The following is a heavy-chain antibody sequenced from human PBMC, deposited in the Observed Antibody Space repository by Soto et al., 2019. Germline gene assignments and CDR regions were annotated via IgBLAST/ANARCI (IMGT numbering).Heavy chain of an antibody. CDR3: AKDQYCGGDCYPGGVDY. CDR2: ISGNSGSI. J-gene: IGHJ4*02. D-gene: IGHD2-21*01. Sequence: EVQLVESGGGLVQPGRSLRLSCAASGFTFDDYAMHWVRQAPGKGLEWVSGISGNSGSIGYADSVKGRFTISRDNAKNSLYLQMNSLRAEDTALYYCAKDQYCGGDCYPGGVDYWGQGTLVTVSS. CDR1: GFTFDDYA. V-gene: IGHV3-9*01.